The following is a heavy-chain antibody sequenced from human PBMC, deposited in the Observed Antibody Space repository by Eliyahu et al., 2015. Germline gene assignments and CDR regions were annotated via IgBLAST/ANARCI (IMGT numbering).Heavy chain of an antibody. CDR2: IKEDGSVK. Sequence: EGQLVESGGGLVQPGGSLRLSCVASGFRFSSYWMRWVRQAPGKGLGWVASIKEDGSVKYYVDSVKGRFTISRDNAKNSVFLQMDSLRAEDTAVYFCASSFGWFALDVWGQGAKVSVSS. CDR1: GFRFSSYW. D-gene: IGHD6-19*01. J-gene: IGHJ3*01. CDR3: ASSFGWFALDV. V-gene: IGHV3-7*01.